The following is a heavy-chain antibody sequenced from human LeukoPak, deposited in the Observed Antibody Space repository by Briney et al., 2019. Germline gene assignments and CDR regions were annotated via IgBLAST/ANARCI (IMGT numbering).Heavy chain of an antibody. V-gene: IGHV3-23*01. J-gene: IGHJ4*02. D-gene: IGHD3-10*01. CDR3: AKGGYLRYYGSGSYLSY. CDR2: ISANGNTI. Sequence: GGSLRLSCAASGFTLSSCAMSWVRQAPGKGLEWVSIISANGNTINYADSVKGRFTISKDNSKNTLYLQMNSLRAEDTAVYYCAKGGYLRYYGSGSYLSYWGQGTLITVSS. CDR1: GFTLSSCA.